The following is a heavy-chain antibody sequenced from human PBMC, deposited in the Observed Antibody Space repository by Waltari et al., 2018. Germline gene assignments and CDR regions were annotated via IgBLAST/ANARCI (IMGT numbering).Heavy chain of an antibody. J-gene: IGHJ4*02. V-gene: IGHV1-18*01. Sequence: QVQLVQSGNEVKKPGASVKVSCKASGYTFTSYGISWVRQAPGQGLEWMGWISVFNGHTNYAQRLQGRVSMTADTSTSTSYMELRSLRSEDTAVYYCAYYDSSGYYYAYWGQGTLVTVSS. D-gene: IGHD3-22*01. CDR3: AYYDSSGYYYAY. CDR1: GYTFTSYG. CDR2: ISVFNGHT.